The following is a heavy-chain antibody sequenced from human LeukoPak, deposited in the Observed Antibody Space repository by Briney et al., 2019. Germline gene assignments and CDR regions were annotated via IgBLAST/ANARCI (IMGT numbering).Heavy chain of an antibody. CDR1: GGSFGGYY. J-gene: IGHJ4*02. Sequence: SETLSLTCAVYGGSFGGYYWSWIRQPPGKGLEWIGEINHSGSTNYNPSLKSRVTISVDTSKNQFSLKLSSVTAADTAVYYCARSSGYYYYFDYWGQGTLVTVSS. V-gene: IGHV4-34*01. CDR2: INHSGST. CDR3: ARSSGYYYYFDY. D-gene: IGHD3-22*01.